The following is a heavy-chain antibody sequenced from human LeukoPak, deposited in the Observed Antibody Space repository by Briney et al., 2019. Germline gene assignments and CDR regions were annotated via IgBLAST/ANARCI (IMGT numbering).Heavy chain of an antibody. Sequence: SETLSLTCTVSGGSISSSSYYWSWIRQPPGKGLEWIGEINHSGSTNYNPSLKSRVTISVDTSKNQFSLKLSSVTAADTAVYYCARPRYRTGTPLDYWGQGTLVTVSS. CDR3: ARPRYRTGTPLDY. J-gene: IGHJ4*02. CDR2: INHSGST. CDR1: GGSISSSSYY. D-gene: IGHD1-1*01. V-gene: IGHV4-39*07.